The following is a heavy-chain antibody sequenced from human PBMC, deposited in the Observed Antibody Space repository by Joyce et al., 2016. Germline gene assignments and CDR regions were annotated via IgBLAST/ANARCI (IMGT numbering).Heavy chain of an antibody. CDR2: IDHSEST. CDR3: ARAYGSGSYSYYYGMDV. CDR1: GGPVSSGGYS. D-gene: IGHD3-10*01. V-gene: IGHV4-30-2*01. Sequence: QMQLQESGPGLVKPSQTLSLTCAVSGGPVSSGGYSWRWSRQPPGKGLEWIGHIDHSESTYDSPALQSRVTMSVDRSKNQFSLKLRSVTAADTAVYYCARAYGSGSYSYYYGMDVWGQGTTVTVSS. J-gene: IGHJ6*02.